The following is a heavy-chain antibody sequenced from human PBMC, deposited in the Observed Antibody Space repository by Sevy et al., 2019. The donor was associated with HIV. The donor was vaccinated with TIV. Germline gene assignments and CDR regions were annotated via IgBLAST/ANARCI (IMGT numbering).Heavy chain of an antibody. Sequence: SETLSLTCTVSGGSISSYYWSWNRQPPGKGLEWIGYIYYSGSTNYNPSLKSRVTISVDTSKNQFSLKLSSVTAADTAVYYCARVTAMYWFDPWGQGTLVTVSS. D-gene: IGHD5-18*01. CDR1: GGSISSYY. J-gene: IGHJ5*02. CDR3: ARVTAMYWFDP. V-gene: IGHV4-59*01. CDR2: IYYSGST.